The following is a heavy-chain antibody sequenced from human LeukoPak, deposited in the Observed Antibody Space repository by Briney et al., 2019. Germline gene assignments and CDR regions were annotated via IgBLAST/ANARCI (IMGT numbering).Heavy chain of an antibody. D-gene: IGHD3-10*01. CDR2: IIPILGIA. J-gene: IGHJ4*02. Sequence: GASVTVSCKASGGTFSSYAIRWVRQAPGQGLAWMGRIIPILGIANYAQKFQDRVTITADKSTSTAYMELSSLRSEDTAVYYCASRVVRGVEDYWGQGTLVTVSS. CDR3: ASRVVRGVEDY. CDR1: GGTFSSYA. V-gene: IGHV1-69*04.